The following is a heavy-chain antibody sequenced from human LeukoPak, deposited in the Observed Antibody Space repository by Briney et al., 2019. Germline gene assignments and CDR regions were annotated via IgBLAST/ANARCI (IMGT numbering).Heavy chain of an antibody. CDR1: GFTFSSYA. CDR3: AKGNGYSYGRYYFDY. Sequence: GGSLRLSCAASGFTFSSYAMGWVRQAPGKGLEWVSAITASGGNTYYADSVKGRFTITRDNSKNTLYLQVNSLRAEDTAVCYCAKGNGYSYGRYYFDYWGQGTLVTVSS. V-gene: IGHV3-23*01. CDR2: ITASGGNT. J-gene: IGHJ4*02. D-gene: IGHD5-18*01.